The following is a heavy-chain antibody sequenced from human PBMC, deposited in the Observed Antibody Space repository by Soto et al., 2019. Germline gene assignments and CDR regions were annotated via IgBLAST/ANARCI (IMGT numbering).Heavy chain of an antibody. V-gene: IGHV1-2*02. CDR1: GYIFPDYY. D-gene: IGHD2-2*01. Sequence: ASVKVSCKASGYIFPDYYINWVRQAPGQGLERVGWINPNNGDTNYAQQLQGRVTMSTDTFISTAYMELNRLRSDDTAVYYCARPYCSSNSCHNWFDSWGQGTLVTVSS. J-gene: IGHJ5*01. CDR2: INPNNGDT. CDR3: ARPYCSSNSCHNWFDS.